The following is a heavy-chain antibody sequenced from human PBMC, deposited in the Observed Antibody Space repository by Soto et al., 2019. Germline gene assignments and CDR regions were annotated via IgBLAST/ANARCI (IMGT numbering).Heavy chain of an antibody. V-gene: IGHV1-2*02. CDR2: FNPDIGGT. J-gene: IGHJ4*02. CDR3: ARYFQYCSRTTCYGGGGY. CDR1: GYTFTGYY. D-gene: IGHD2-2*01. Sequence: ASVKVSCKASGYTFTGYYMHWVRQAPGQGLEWMGWFNPDIGGTNYAQKFQGRVTMTRDTSISTAYMELSGLRSDDTAVYFCARYFQYCSRTTCYGGGGYWGQGTLVTVSS.